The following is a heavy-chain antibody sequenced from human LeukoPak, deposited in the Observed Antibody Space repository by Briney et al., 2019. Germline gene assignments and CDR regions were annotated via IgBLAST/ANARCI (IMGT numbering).Heavy chain of an antibody. CDR2: IYTSGST. Sequence: SETLSLTCAVYGGSFSGYYWSWIRQPAGKGLEWIGRIYTSGSTNYNPSLKSRVTMSVDTSKNQFSLKLSSVTAADTAVYYCARKVAVAGTRPNFDYWGQGTLVTVSS. D-gene: IGHD6-19*01. CDR1: GGSFSGYY. CDR3: ARKVAVAGTRPNFDY. J-gene: IGHJ4*02. V-gene: IGHV4-59*10.